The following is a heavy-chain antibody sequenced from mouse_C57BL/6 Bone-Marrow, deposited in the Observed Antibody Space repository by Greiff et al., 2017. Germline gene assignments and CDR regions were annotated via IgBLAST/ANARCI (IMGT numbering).Heavy chain of an antibody. J-gene: IGHJ1*03. CDR2: ISYSGST. V-gene: IGHV3-8*01. Sequence: VQLQQSGPGLAKPSQTLSLTCSVTGYSITSDYWNWIRKFPGNKLEYMGYISYSGSTYYNPSLKSRISITRDTSKNQYYLQLNSVTTEDTATYYCARSYYYGSSFDWYFDVWGTGTTVTVSS. D-gene: IGHD1-1*01. CDR1: GYSITSDY. CDR3: ARSYYYGSSFDWYFDV.